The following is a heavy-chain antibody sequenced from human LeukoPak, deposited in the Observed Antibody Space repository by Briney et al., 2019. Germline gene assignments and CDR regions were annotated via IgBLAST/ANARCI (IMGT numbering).Heavy chain of an antibody. V-gene: IGHV3-72*01. J-gene: IGHJ4*02. D-gene: IGHD2-2*01. Sequence: GGSLRLSCAASGFIFSSYEMNWVRQAPGKGLEWVGRIRDKGNRYTTEYAAPAKGRFTISRDDAKKSLYLQMNSLKTEDTAMYYCARVCNTVACYGGNFDYWGQGTLVTVSS. CDR2: IRDKGNRYTT. CDR3: ARVCNTVACYGGNFDY. CDR1: GFIFSSYE.